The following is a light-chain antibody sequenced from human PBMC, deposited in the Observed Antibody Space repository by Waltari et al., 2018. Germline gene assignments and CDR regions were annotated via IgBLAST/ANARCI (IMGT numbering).Light chain of an antibody. V-gene: IGLV1-44*01. Sequence: QSMLTQPPSASGSPGQRVSISCSGGSSNIGSNALNWYKQLPGTAPKLLMYSHVIRPSGVPDRVSGSRSGTSGSLAISGLQSEDEADYYCAAWDDSLKVVLFGGGTKLTVL. J-gene: IGLJ2*01. CDR3: AAWDDSLKVVL. CDR2: SHV. CDR1: SSNIGSNA.